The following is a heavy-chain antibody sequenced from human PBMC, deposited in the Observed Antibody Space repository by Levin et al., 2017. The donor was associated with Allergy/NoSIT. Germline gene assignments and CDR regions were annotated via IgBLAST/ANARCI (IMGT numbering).Heavy chain of an antibody. CDR1: GFTFSSYA. J-gene: IGHJ4*02. V-gene: IGHV3-23*01. CDR2: ISGSGGST. D-gene: IGHD6-19*01. Sequence: GGSLRLSCAASGFTFSSYAMSWVRQAPGKGLEWVSAISGSGGSTYYADSVKGRFTISRDNSKNTLYLQMNSLRAEDTAVYYCAKDKQWLGTASCFDYWGQGTLVTVSS. CDR3: AKDKQWLGTASCFDY.